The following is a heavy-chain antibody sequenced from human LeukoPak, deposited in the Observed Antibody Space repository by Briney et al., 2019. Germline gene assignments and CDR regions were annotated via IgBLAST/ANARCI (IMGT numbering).Heavy chain of an antibody. CDR1: GFTVSSNY. V-gene: IGHV3-53*01. CDR3: AREGSSGSLDAFDI. Sequence: PGGSLRLSCAASGFTVSSNYMSWVRQAPGKGLEWVSVMYSGGSTYYADSVKGRFTISRDNSKHTLYLQMNSLRAEDTAVYYCAREGSSGSLDAFDIWGQGTMVTVSS. D-gene: IGHD3-22*01. J-gene: IGHJ3*02. CDR2: MYSGGST.